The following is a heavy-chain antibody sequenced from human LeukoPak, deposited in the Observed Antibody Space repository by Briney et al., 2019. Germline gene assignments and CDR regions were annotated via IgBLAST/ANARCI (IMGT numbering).Heavy chain of an antibody. D-gene: IGHD5-18*01. CDR3: ARDRGYSYGYSALDI. V-gene: IGHV4-39*06. CDR2: IYYSGST. Sequence: SETLSLTCTVSGGSISSSSYYWGWIRQPPGKGLEWIGSIYYSGSTYYNPSLKSRVTISVDTSKNQFPLKLSSVTAADTAVYYCARDRGYSYGYSALDIWGQGTMVTVSS. J-gene: IGHJ3*02. CDR1: GGSISSSSYY.